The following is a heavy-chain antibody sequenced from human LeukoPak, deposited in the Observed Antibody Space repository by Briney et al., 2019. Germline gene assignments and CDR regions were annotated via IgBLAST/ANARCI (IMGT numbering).Heavy chain of an antibody. D-gene: IGHD3-10*01. Sequence: GGSLRLSCAASGFTFSSYGMHWVRQAPGKGLEWVSGISWNSGSIGYADSVKGRFTISRDNAKNSLYLQMNSLRAEDTALYYCAKAMVRGVITCGIDPWGQGTLVTVSS. CDR3: AKAMVRGVITCGIDP. V-gene: IGHV3-9*01. J-gene: IGHJ5*02. CDR2: ISWNSGSI. CDR1: GFTFSSYG.